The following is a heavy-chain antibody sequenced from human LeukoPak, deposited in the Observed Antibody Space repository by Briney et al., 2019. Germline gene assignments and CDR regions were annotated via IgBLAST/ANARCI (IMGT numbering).Heavy chain of an antibody. CDR2: IIPIFGTA. CDR3: ATELRWKDH. V-gene: IGHV1-69*05. D-gene: IGHD4-23*01. J-gene: IGHJ4*02. CDR1: GGTFSSYA. Sequence: SVKVSCKASGGTFSSYAISWVRQAPGQGLEWMGGIIPIFGTANYAQKFQGRVAMTRDTSISTAYMELSSLTSEDTAVYYCATELRWKDHWGQGTLVTVSS.